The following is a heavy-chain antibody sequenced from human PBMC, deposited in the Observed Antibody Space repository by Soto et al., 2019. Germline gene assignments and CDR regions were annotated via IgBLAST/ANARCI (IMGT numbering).Heavy chain of an antibody. D-gene: IGHD6-13*01. CDR2: ISGSSGYI. CDR3: VRDSGAKLSSS. J-gene: IGHJ4*02. V-gene: IGHV3-21*01. Sequence: GSLRLSCAASGFTFSSYTMHWVRQAPGKGLEWVSSISGSSGYICYADSVKGRFTISRDNAKNSLCLQMNSLRVEDTAVYYCVRDSGAKLSSSWGQGTLVTVSS. CDR1: GFTFSSYT.